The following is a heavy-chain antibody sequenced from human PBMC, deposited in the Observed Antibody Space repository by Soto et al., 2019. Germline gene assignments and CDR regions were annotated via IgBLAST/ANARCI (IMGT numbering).Heavy chain of an antibody. CDR1: GGSVSSGSYY. V-gene: IGHV4-61*01. CDR2: IYYSGST. D-gene: IGHD3-16*01. J-gene: IGHJ4*02. CDR3: ARALYGGIDY. Sequence: LALTCTVSGGSVSSGSYYWSWIRQPPGKGLEWIGYIYYSGSTNYNPSLKSRVTISVDTSKNQFSLKLSSVTAADTAVYYCARALYGGIDYWGQGTLVTVSS.